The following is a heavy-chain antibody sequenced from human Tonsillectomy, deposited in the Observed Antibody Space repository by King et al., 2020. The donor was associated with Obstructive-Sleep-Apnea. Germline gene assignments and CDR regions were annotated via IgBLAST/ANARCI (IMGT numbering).Heavy chain of an antibody. CDR3: ARDPDSYYYDSSGYYSASGMDV. CDR2: ISYDGSNK. Sequence: VQLVESGGGVVQPGRSLRLSCAASGFTFSSYAMHWVRQAPGKGLGWGAVISYDGSNKYYADSVKGRFTISRDNSKNTLYLQMNSLRAEDTAVYYCARDPDSYYYDSSGYYSASGMDVWGQGTTVTVSS. V-gene: IGHV3-30-3*01. J-gene: IGHJ6*02. CDR1: GFTFSSYA. D-gene: IGHD3-22*01.